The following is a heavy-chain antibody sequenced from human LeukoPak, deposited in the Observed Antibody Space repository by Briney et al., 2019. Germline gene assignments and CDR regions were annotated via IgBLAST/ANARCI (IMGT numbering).Heavy chain of an antibody. CDR1: GFTFDDYG. V-gene: IGHV3-11*01. CDR3: ARDKYETSGCFDY. Sequence: TGGSLRLSCAASGFTFDDYGMSWVRQAPGKGLEWVSYISRSGTTIYYADSVKGRFTISRDNAKNSLYLQMNSLRADDTAVYFCARDKYETSGCFDYWGQGALVTVSS. D-gene: IGHD3-22*01. CDR2: ISRSGTTI. J-gene: IGHJ4*02.